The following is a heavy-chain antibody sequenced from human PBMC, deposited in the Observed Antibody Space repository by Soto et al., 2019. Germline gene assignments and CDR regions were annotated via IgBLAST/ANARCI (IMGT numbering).Heavy chain of an antibody. CDR3: VQTTGWPGFDF. CDR2: IYGGGTT. Sequence: EVQLVESGGGLIQPGGSLRLSCAASGFAVSSKYMTWVRQAPGKGVEWVSVIYGGGTTYYADSVKGRFTISRDTSKNPLYLQMNSLRAEDTAVYYCVQTTGWPGFDFWGQGTLVTVSS. J-gene: IGHJ4*02. V-gene: IGHV3-53*01. CDR1: GFAVSSKY. D-gene: IGHD6-19*01.